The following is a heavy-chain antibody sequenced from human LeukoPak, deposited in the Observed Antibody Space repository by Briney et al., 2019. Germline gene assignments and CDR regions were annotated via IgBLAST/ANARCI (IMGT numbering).Heavy chain of an antibody. V-gene: IGHV3-23*01. D-gene: IGHD2-15*01. CDR2: ISGSGGST. J-gene: IGHJ4*02. CDR1: GFTFAAYA. CDR3: AKDRGYCSGDSCPFFDY. Sequence: GGSLRLSYAASGFTFAAYAMTWVRQAPGKGLEWVSGISGSGGSTYYADSVRGRFTISRDNSKNTLFLQMNSLRAEDTAVYYCAKDRGYCSGDSCPFFDYWGQGTLVTVSS.